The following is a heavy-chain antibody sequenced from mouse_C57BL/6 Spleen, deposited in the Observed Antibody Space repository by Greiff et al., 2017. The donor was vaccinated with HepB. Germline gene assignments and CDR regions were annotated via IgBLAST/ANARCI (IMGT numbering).Heavy chain of an antibody. J-gene: IGHJ1*03. Sequence: QVQLQQPGAELVKPGASVKLSCKASGYTFTSYWMHWVKQRPGQGLEWIGMIHPNSGSTNYNEKFKSKATLTVDKSSNTAYMQLSSLTSEDSAVYYCARGGDFGYFDVWGTGTTVTVSS. V-gene: IGHV1-64*01. CDR2: IHPNSGST. CDR3: ARGGDFGYFDV. CDR1: GYTFTSYW.